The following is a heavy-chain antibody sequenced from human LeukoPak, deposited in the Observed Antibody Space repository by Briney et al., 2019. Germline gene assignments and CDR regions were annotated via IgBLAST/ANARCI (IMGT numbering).Heavy chain of an antibody. V-gene: IGHV3-66*02. D-gene: IGHD3-9*01. CDR2: IYSGGST. Sequence: GGSLRLSCAASGFTVSSNYMSWVRQAPGKGLEWVPVIYSGGSTYYADSVKGRFTISRDNSKNTLYLQMNSLRAEDTAVYYCARDDTTGYFDYWGQGTLVTVSS. CDR3: ARDDTTGYFDY. CDR1: GFTVSSNY. J-gene: IGHJ4*02.